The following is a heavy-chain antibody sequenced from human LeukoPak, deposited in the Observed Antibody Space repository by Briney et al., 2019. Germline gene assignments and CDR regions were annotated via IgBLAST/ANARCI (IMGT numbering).Heavy chain of an antibody. J-gene: IGHJ4*02. Sequence: SETLSLTCTVSGGSISSYYWSWIRQPPGKGLEWIGYIYYSGSTNYNPSLKSRVTISVDTSKNQFSLKLSSVTAADTAVYYCARHDYGDYGVYYWGQGTLVTVSS. CDR3: ARHDYGDYGVYY. D-gene: IGHD4-17*01. CDR1: GGSISSYY. V-gene: IGHV4-59*01. CDR2: IYYSGST.